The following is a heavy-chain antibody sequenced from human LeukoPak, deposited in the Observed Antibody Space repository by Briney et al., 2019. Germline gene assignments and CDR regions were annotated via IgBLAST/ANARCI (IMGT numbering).Heavy chain of an antibody. V-gene: IGHV4-39*01. Sequence: SETLSLTCTVSGGSTSSSNYYWGWIRQPPGKGLEWIGGIHYSGNTYYNPSLKSRVTISIDMSKNQFSLKLSSVTAADTAVYYCARLGAGPTYYDFWSGYSSFYFDYWGQGTLVTVSS. CDR1: GGSTSSSNYY. D-gene: IGHD3-3*01. CDR3: ARLGAGPTYYDFWSGYSSFYFDY. J-gene: IGHJ4*02. CDR2: IHYSGNT.